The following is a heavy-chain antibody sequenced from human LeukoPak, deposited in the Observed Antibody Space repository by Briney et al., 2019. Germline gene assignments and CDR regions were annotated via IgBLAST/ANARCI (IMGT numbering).Heavy chain of an antibody. Sequence: ASVKVSCKASGYSFTTFSIHWVRQAPGQSLEWMGRINSDNGDTEYSQKFQGRLTFTRDTSATTAYMELSSLTSEDTAVYYCARELGAAALKDFDYLGQGTLVTVSS. J-gene: IGHJ4*02. D-gene: IGHD6-13*01. V-gene: IGHV1-3*01. CDR3: ARELGAAALKDFDY. CDR2: INSDNGDT. CDR1: GYSFTTFS.